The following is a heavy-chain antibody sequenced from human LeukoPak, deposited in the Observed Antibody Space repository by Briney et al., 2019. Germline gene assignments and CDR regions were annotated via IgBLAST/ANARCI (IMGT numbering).Heavy chain of an antibody. CDR2: INHSGSP. CDR1: DGSISSYS. V-gene: IGHV4-34*01. CDR3: ARDLSDYYGSGSYRPIDAFDI. Sequence: SETLSLTCTVSDGSISSYSWSWIRQPPGKGLEWIGEINHSGSPNYNPSLKSRVTISIDTSKNQFSLKLSPVTAADTAVYYCARDLSDYYGSGSYRPIDAFDIWGQGTMVTVSS. J-gene: IGHJ3*02. D-gene: IGHD3-10*01.